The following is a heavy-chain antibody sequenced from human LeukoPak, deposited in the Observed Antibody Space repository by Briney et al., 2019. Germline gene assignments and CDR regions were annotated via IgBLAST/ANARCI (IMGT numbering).Heavy chain of an antibody. CDR1: GFTFSSHW. J-gene: IGHJ6*02. V-gene: IGHV3-23*01. CDR3: AKDPIAATGPGYYYGMDV. Sequence: GGSLRLSCAASGFTFSSHWMTWVRQAPGKGLEWVSAISGSGGSTYYADSVKGRFTISRDNSKNTLYLQMNSLRAEDTAVYYCAKDPIAATGPGYYYGMDVWGQGTTVTVSS. CDR2: ISGSGGST. D-gene: IGHD6-13*01.